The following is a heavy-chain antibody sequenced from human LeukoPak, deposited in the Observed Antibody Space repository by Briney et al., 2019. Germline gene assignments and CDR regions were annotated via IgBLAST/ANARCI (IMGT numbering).Heavy chain of an antibody. D-gene: IGHD6-13*01. Sequence: SETLSLTCTVSGGSISSYYWSWIRQPSGKGLEWIGYIYYSGSTNYNPSLKSRVTISVDTSKNQFSLKLSSVTAADTAVYYCAGNRYSSSWYYFDYWGQGTLVTVSS. CDR2: IYYSGST. CDR1: GGSISSYY. CDR3: AGNRYSSSWYYFDY. J-gene: IGHJ4*02. V-gene: IGHV4-59*01.